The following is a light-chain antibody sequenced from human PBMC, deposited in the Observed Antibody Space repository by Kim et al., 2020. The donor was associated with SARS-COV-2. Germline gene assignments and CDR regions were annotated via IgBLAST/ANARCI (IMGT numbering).Light chain of an antibody. J-gene: IGKJ4*01. CDR3: QQYNDWPLT. CDR1: QSIGTD. Sequence: PGERVTLSCTASQSIGTDLAWYQHKPGQAPRLLIYHAFTRATGIPARISGSGSGTEFTLTISSLQSEDFAVYYCQQYNDWPLTFGGGTKVDIK. V-gene: IGKV3D-15*01. CDR2: HAF.